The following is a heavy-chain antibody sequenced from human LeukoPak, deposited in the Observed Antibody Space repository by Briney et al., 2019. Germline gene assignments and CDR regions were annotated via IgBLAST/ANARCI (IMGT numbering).Heavy chain of an antibody. V-gene: IGHV4-39*02. D-gene: IGHD6-25*01. CDR2: IFHSGSADSGSA. Sequence: SETLSLTCTVSSGVISSSRYYWAWIHQPPGKGLEWIGSIFHSGSADSGSADYNPSLRSRVTISIDASKDHVSLKLTSVTAADTAVYYCAGLHFASAEEFDPWGQGTLVTVSS. J-gene: IGHJ5*02. CDR3: AGLHFASAEEFDP. CDR1: SGVISSSRYY.